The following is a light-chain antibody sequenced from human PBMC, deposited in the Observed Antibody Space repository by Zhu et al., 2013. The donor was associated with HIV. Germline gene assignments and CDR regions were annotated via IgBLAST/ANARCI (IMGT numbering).Light chain of an antibody. CDR3: QQLNSYPPV. CDR1: QDIGTY. J-gene: IGKJ3*01. V-gene: IGKV1-33*01. Sequence: DIQMTQSPSSLSASVGDRVTITCQASQDIGTYLNWFQQKPGIGPKLLIYDAFNLERGVPSRFSGSGSGTEFTLTISSLQPEDFATYYCQQLNSYPPVFGPGTKVDIK. CDR2: DAF.